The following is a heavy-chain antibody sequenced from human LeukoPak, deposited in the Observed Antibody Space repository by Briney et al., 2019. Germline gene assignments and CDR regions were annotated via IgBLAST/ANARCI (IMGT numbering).Heavy chain of an antibody. J-gene: IGHJ4*02. Sequence: PSETLSLTCTVSGGSISSYYWSWIRQPPGKGLERIGYIYYSGSTNYNPSLKSRVTISVDTSKNQFSLKLSSVTAADTAVYYCARGYSSGWSPYFDYWGQGTLVTVSS. CDR3: ARGYSSGWSPYFDY. CDR1: GGSISSYY. D-gene: IGHD6-19*01. V-gene: IGHV4-59*01. CDR2: IYYSGST.